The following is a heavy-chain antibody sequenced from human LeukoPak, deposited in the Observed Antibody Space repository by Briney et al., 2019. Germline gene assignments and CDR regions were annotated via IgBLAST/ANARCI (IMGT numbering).Heavy chain of an antibody. Sequence: GASVKVSCKASGYTFTSYDINWVRQATGQGLEWMGWMNPNSGNTGYAQKFQGRVTITRNTSISTAYMELSSLRSEDTAVYYCARVFPHGFLEWYGAFDIWGQGTMVTVSS. CDR2: MNPNSGNT. J-gene: IGHJ3*02. D-gene: IGHD3-3*01. CDR3: ARVFPHGFLEWYGAFDI. V-gene: IGHV1-8*03. CDR1: GYTFTSYD.